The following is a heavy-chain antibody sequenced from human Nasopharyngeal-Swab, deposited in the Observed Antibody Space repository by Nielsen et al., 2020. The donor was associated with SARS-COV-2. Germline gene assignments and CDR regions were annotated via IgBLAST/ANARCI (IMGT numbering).Heavy chain of an antibody. Sequence: GGSLRLSCAASGFTFSSYSMNWVRQAPGKGLELVSYISSSSSTIYYADSVKGRFTISRDNAKNSLYLQMNSLRAEDTAVYYCARDPDYDFWSGYSKSFDYWGQGTLVTVSS. CDR3: ARDPDYDFWSGYSKSFDY. CDR2: ISSSSSTI. J-gene: IGHJ4*02. CDR1: GFTFSSYS. D-gene: IGHD3-3*01. V-gene: IGHV3-48*04.